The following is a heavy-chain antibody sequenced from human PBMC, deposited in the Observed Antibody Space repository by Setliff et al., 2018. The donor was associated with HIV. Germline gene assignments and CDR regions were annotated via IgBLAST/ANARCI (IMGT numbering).Heavy chain of an antibody. V-gene: IGHV3-11*04. J-gene: IGHJ4*02. D-gene: IGHD1-7*01. CDR2: ITGSSDTI. CDR3: AREGITGTTLHPY. Sequence: LSLTCTVSGGSISSGGYYWSWIRQHPGKGLEWISYITGSSDTIYYADSVKGRFTISRDNAKNSLYLQMNTLRAEDTAVYYCAREGITGTTLHPYWGQGTLVTVSS. CDR1: GGSISSGGYY.